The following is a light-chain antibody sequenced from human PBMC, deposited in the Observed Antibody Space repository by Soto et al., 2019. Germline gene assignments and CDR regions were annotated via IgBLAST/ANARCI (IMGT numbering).Light chain of an antibody. CDR3: SSFSSTSTIV. J-gene: IGLJ2*01. CDR1: SSDVGGYDH. CDR2: EVS. V-gene: IGLV2-14*01. Sequence: QSALTQPASVSGSPGQSITISCTGTSSDVGGYDHVAWYQQHPGKAPKLMIYEVSDRPSGVSSRFSGSKSGNTAYLTISGLQAEDEADYYCSSFSSTSTIVFGGGTKLTVL.